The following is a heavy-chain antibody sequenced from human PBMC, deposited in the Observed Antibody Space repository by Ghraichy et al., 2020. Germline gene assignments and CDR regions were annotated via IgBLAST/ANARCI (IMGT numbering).Heavy chain of an antibody. J-gene: IGHJ4*02. V-gene: IGHV3-7*03. CDR3: ARAITTAGSL. CDR1: GFTFSNFW. Sequence: GESLNISCAASGFTFSNFWMNWVRQAPGKGLEWVAGIEKDGSKEYYLSSVRGRFTISRDNAKNSLYLQMNSLRDEDTAVYYCARAITTAGSLWGQGTLVTVSS. D-gene: IGHD6-13*01. CDR2: IEKDGSKE.